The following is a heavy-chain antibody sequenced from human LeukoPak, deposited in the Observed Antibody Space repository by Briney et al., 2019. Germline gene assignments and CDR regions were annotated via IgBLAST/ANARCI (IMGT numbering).Heavy chain of an antibody. V-gene: IGHV3-23*01. CDR1: GFTFSSYA. J-gene: IGHJ4*02. Sequence: GGSLRLSYAASGFTFSSYAMSWVRQAPGKGLEWVSAISGSGGSTYYTDSVKGRFTISRDNSKNTLYLQMNSLRAEDTAVYYCAKVHYGDYGTFDYWGQGTLVTVSS. CDR3: AKVHYGDYGTFDY. CDR2: ISGSGGST. D-gene: IGHD4-17*01.